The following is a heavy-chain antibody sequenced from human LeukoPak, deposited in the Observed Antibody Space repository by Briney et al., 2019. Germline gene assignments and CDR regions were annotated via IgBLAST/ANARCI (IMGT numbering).Heavy chain of an antibody. CDR2: IYETGST. CDR3: VRPDDNSFDF. Sequence: SETLSLTCSVSGGSLSSSSYYWGWIRQPPGRGLEWIGNIYETGSTNCNPSLKSRVTISVDTSKNQFSLKLSSVTAADTAVYYCVRPDDNSFDFWGQGTMVTVSS. V-gene: IGHV4-39*01. D-gene: IGHD3-9*01. CDR1: GGSLSSSSYY. J-gene: IGHJ3*01.